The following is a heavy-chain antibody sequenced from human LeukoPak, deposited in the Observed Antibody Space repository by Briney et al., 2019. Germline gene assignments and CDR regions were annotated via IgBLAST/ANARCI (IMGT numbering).Heavy chain of an antibody. J-gene: IGHJ4*02. CDR3: AAGWVCSGGSCYYYFDY. CDR1: GFTFTSSA. V-gene: IGHV1-58*02. D-gene: IGHD2-15*01. Sequence: SVKVSCKASGFTFTSSAMQWVRQARGQRLEWIGWIVVGSGNTNYAQKFRERVTITRDMSTSTAYMELSSLRSEDTAVYYCAAGWVCSGGSCYYYFDYWGQGTLVTVSS. CDR2: IVVGSGNT.